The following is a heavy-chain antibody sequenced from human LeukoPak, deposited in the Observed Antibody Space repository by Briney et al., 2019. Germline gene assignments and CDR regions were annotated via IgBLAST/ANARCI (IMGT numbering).Heavy chain of an antibody. J-gene: IGHJ6*02. V-gene: IGHV1-69*13. Sequence: SVKVSCKASGGTFSSYAISWVRQAPEQGLEWMGGIIPIFGTANYAQKFQGRVTITADESTSTAYMELSSLRSEDTAVYYCARALDHEGYYYYGMDVWGQGTTVTVSS. CDR3: ARALDHEGYYYYGMDV. CDR2: IIPIFGTA. CDR1: GGTFSSYA. D-gene: IGHD1-14*01.